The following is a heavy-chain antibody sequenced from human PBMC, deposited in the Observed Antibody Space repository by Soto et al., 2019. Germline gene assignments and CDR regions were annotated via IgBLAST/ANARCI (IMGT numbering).Heavy chain of an antibody. Sequence: PSETLSLTCAVSGGSIGGTTYSWSWIRQPPGKGLEWIGEINHSGSTNYNPSLKSRVTISVDTSKNQFSLKLSSVTAADTAVYYCASMPSYGDYSRFLDVWGKGTTVTVSS. CDR3: ASMPSYGDYSRFLDV. CDR2: INHSGST. D-gene: IGHD4-17*01. CDR1: GGSIGGTTYS. V-gene: IGHV4-34*01. J-gene: IGHJ6*04.